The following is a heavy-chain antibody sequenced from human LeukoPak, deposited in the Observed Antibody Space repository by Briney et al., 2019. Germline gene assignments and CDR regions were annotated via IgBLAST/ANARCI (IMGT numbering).Heavy chain of an antibody. CDR1: GYSFTSHY. V-gene: IGHV1-46*01. CDR2: INPSGSST. J-gene: IGHJ4*02. D-gene: IGHD3-10*01. Sequence: ASVKVSCKASGYSFTSHYMHWVRQAPGQGLEWMGLINPSGSSTLYAQKFQGRVTMTRDMSTTTDYMELSSLRSEDTAVYYCARGAGSGSYYKYPPDYWGQGTLVTVSS. CDR3: ARGAGSGSYYKYPPDY.